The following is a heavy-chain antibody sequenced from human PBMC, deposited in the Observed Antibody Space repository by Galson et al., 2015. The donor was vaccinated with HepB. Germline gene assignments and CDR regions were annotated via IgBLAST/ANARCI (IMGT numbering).Heavy chain of an antibody. V-gene: IGHV3-49*04. Sequence: SLRLSCAGSGFTFADLALSWVRQAPGKGLEWVGFIRSKIYNETTEYAASVKGIFIISRDDSKSIAFLQMNSLTTEDTAVYYCILGIKPSAYWGQGTLVTVSS. CDR2: IRSKIYNETT. CDR3: ILGIKPSAY. CDR1: GFTFADLA. J-gene: IGHJ4*02. D-gene: IGHD7-27*01.